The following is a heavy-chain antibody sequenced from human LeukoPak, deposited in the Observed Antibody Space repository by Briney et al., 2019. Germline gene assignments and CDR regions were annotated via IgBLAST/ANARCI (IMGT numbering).Heavy chain of an antibody. Sequence: GESLRLSCAASGFTFSSYAMSWVRQAPGKGLEWVSAISGSGGSTYYADSVKGRFTISRDNSKNTLYLQMNSLRAEDTAVYYCAKDSGDEITMVRGVISPFDYWGQGTLVTVSS. V-gene: IGHV3-23*01. CDR2: ISGSGGST. CDR3: AKDSGDEITMVRGVISPFDY. J-gene: IGHJ4*02. D-gene: IGHD3-10*01. CDR1: GFTFSSYA.